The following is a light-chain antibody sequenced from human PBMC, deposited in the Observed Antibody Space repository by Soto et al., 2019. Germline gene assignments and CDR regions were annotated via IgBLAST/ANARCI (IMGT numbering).Light chain of an antibody. CDR3: SSYTSSSTLVL. Sequence: QSALTQPASVSGSPGQSITISCTGTNSDLGGYNYVSWYQQHPGKAPKLMIYEVSNRPSGVSYRFSGSKSGNTAFLIISGLQAEDEADYYCSSYTSSSTLVLFGGGTKLTVL. CDR2: EVS. V-gene: IGLV2-14*01. J-gene: IGLJ2*01. CDR1: NSDLGGYNY.